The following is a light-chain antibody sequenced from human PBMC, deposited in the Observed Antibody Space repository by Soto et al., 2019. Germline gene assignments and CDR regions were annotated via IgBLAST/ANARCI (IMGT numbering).Light chain of an antibody. CDR1: QSVSSSY. J-gene: IGKJ3*01. V-gene: IGKV3-20*01. Sequence: ELMLTQSPGTLSLSPGERATLSCRASQSVSSSYLAWYQQKPGQAPRLLIYGASSRDTGIPDRFSGSGSGTEFTLTNSLLETQDVVGYHLQQYCSSPSPFSPGTKA. CDR3: QQYCSSPSP. CDR2: GAS.